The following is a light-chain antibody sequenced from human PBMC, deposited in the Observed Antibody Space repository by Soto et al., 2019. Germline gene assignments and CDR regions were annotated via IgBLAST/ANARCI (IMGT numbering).Light chain of an antibody. Sequence: EIVLTQSPGTLSLSAGERATLTCRDSQSVGSTYLVWYQQKPGEAPRLLIYGASNRVTGIPDSFSGSGSGTDFALTISRLESVVCAVYYCQQYGGSRRTFGQGTMV. CDR3: QQYGGSRRT. CDR1: QSVGSTY. V-gene: IGKV3-20*01. CDR2: GAS. J-gene: IGKJ1*01.